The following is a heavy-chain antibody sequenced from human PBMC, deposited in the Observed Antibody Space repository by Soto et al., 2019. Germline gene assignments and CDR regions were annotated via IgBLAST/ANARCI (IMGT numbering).Heavy chain of an antibody. CDR2: ISAYNGNT. CDR1: GYTFTSYG. J-gene: IGHJ4*02. D-gene: IGHD6-13*01. V-gene: IGHV1-18*01. Sequence: QVQLVQSGAEVKKPGASVKVSCKASGYTFTSYGISWVRQAPGQGLEWMGWISAYNGNTNYAQRFKGRVTMTRDTSINTAYMELSRLRSDDTAVYYCARVLYSSSWYDWGQGTLVTVSS. CDR3: ARVLYSSSWYD.